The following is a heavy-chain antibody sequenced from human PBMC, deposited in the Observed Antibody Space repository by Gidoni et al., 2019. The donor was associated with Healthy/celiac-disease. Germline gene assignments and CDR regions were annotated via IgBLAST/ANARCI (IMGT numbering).Heavy chain of an antibody. D-gene: IGHD6-13*01. Sequence: EVQLVESGGGLVQPGGSLRLSCAASEFTFSSYEMNWVRQAPGKGLEWVSYISSSGSTIYYADSVKGRFTISRDNAKNSLYLQMNSLRAEDTAVYYCARDCSAAAGPNYFDYWGQGTLVTVSS. CDR1: EFTFSSYE. V-gene: IGHV3-48*03. CDR3: ARDCSAAAGPNYFDY. CDR2: ISSSGSTI. J-gene: IGHJ4*02.